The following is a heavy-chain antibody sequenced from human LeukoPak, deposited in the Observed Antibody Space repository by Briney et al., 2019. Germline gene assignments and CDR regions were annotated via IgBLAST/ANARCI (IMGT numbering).Heavy chain of an antibody. D-gene: IGHD2-21*02. J-gene: IGHJ4*02. CDR3: ARRLCGGDCYSTFSY. V-gene: IGHV4-34*01. CDR2: INHSGST. Sequence: SETLSLTCAVYGGSFSGYYWSWIRQPPGKGLEWIGEINHSGSTNYNPSHKSRVTISVDTSKNQFSLKLSSVTAADTAVYYCARRLCGGDCYSTFSYWGQGTLVTVSS. CDR1: GGSFSGYY.